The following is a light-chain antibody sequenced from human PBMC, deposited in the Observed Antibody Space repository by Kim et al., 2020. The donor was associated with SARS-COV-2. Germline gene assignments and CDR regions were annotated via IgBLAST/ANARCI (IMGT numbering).Light chain of an antibody. CDR2: LNSDGSH. Sequence: ASVQLTCTLSSGHNSYAIAWHQQQPEKGPRFLMRLNSDGSHSKGDGIPDRFSGSSSGAERYLTISSLQSEDEADYYCQTWGTGSVVFGGGTQLTVL. CDR1: SGHNSYA. V-gene: IGLV4-69*01. J-gene: IGLJ2*01. CDR3: QTWGTGSVV.